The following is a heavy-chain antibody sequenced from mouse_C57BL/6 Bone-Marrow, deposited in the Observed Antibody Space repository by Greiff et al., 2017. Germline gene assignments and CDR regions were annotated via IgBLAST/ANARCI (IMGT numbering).Heavy chain of an antibody. CDR2: IWSGGST. Sequence: VQVVESGPGLVQPSQSLSITCTVSGFSLTSYGVHWVRQSPGKGLEWLGVIWSGGSTDYNAAFISRLSISKDNSKSQVFFKMNRLQADDTAIYYCARNGMGGYYVDYWGQGTTLTVSS. CDR1: GFSLTSYG. V-gene: IGHV2-2*01. J-gene: IGHJ2*01. CDR3: ARNGMGGYYVDY.